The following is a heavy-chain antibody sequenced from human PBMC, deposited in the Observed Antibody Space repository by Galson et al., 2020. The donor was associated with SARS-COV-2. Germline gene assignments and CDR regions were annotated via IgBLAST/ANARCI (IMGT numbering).Heavy chain of an antibody. V-gene: IGHV3-30*04. CDR2: ISYDGSNK. J-gene: IGHJ6*02. CDR3: ARELAPYYVMDV. Sequence: GESLKISCAASGFTFSSYAMHWVRQAPGKGLEWVAVISYDGSNKYYADSVKGRFTISRDNSKNTLYLQMNSLRAEDTAVYYCARELAPYYVMDVWGQGTTVTVSS. CDR1: GFTFSSYA.